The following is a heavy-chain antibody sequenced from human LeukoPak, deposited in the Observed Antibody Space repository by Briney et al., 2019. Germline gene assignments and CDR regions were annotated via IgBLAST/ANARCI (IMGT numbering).Heavy chain of an antibody. CDR2: INYSGIT. J-gene: IGHJ5*02. CDR3: ARDSNIAVVGWFDP. V-gene: IGHV4-59*01. Sequence: PSETLSLTCTVSGGSIGTFYWSWIRQPPGKGLEWIGHINYSGITTYNPSLKSRVTISVDTSKNQFSLKLSSVTAADTAVYYCARDSNIAVVGWFDPWGQGTLVTVSS. D-gene: IGHD6-13*01. CDR1: GGSIGTFY.